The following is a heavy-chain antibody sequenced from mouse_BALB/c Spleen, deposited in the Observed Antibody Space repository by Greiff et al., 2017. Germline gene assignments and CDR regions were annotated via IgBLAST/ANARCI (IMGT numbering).Heavy chain of an antibody. J-gene: IGHJ4*01. CDR3: ARSNWDDYAMDY. V-gene: IGHV3-8*02. CDR1: GDSITSGY. Sequence: EVKLVESGPSLVKPSQTLSLTCSVTGDSITSGYWNWVRKFPGHKLEYIGYISYSGSTYYNPSLKSRISITRDTSKNQYYLQLNSVTTEDTATYYCARSNWDDYAMDYWGQGTSVTVSS. CDR2: ISYSGST. D-gene: IGHD4-1*01.